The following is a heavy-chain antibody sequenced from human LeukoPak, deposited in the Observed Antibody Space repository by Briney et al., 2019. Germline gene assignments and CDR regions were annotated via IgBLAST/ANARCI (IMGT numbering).Heavy chain of an antibody. CDR2: IYSGDSA. Sequence: GGSLRLSCAASGFTVRTHYLSWVRQAPGKGLEWVSVIYSGDSAYYADSVKGRFSVSRDNSKNTLYLQMNSLRVEDTAVYYCAKGVGGSANYYYMDVWGKGTTVTVSS. J-gene: IGHJ6*03. D-gene: IGHD3-10*01. V-gene: IGHV3-66*01. CDR1: GFTVRTHY. CDR3: AKGVGGSANYYYMDV.